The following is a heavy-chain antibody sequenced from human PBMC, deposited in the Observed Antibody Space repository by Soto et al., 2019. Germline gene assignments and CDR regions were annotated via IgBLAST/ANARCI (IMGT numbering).Heavy chain of an antibody. CDR1: GDSISTEGYY. D-gene: IGHD1-26*01. V-gene: IGHV4-31*03. CDR2: IYYSGLT. Sequence: SETLSLTCPVSGDSISTEGYYWSWIRQHPGKGLEWIGYIYYSGLTSYNPSLKSRVTISRATSKNQFYLKLSSVTAADTAVYYCARSRSYYVEDFQKWGQGTLVTSPQ. J-gene: IGHJ1*01. CDR3: ARSRSYYVEDFQK.